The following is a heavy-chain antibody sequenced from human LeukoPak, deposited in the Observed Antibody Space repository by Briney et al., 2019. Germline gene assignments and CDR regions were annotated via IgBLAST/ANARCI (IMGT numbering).Heavy chain of an antibody. CDR2: ISGSGGST. CDR1: GFTFSSYA. CDR3: AKAVKKTYYYDSSGYYPFDY. Sequence: AGGSLRLSCAASGFTFSSYAMSWVRQAPGKGLEWVSAISGSGGSTYYADSVKGRFTISRDNSKNTLYLQMNSLRAEDTAVYYCAKAVKKTYYYDSSGYYPFDYWGQGTLVTVSS. V-gene: IGHV3-23*01. D-gene: IGHD3-22*01. J-gene: IGHJ4*02.